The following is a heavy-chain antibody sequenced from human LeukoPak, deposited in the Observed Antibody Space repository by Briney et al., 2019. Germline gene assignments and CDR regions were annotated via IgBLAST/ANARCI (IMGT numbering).Heavy chain of an antibody. J-gene: IGHJ6*03. CDR3: ARDRGSGRTGYYYMDV. D-gene: IGHD1-14*01. CDR1: GGSFSGYY. V-gene: IGHV4-34*01. Sequence: PSETLSLTCAVYGGSFSGYYWSWIRQPPGKGLEWIGEINHSGSTNYNPSLKSRVTISVDTSKNQFSLKLSSVTAADTAVYYCARDRGSGRTGYYYMDVWGKGTTVTISS. CDR2: INHSGST.